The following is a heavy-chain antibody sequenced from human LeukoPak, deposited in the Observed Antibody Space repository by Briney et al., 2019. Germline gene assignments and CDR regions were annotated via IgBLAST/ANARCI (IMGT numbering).Heavy chain of an antibody. Sequence: YIYYSGSTNYNPSLKSRVTISVDTSKNQFSLKLSSVTAADTAVYYCARQNPQDYGDAFDIWGQGTMVTVSS. CDR2: IYYSGST. J-gene: IGHJ3*02. CDR3: ARQNPQDYGDAFDI. D-gene: IGHD4-17*01. V-gene: IGHV4-59*08.